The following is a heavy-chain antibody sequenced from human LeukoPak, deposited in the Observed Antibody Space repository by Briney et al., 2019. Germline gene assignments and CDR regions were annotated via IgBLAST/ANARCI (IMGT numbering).Heavy chain of an antibody. CDR2: ISAYNGNT. CDR1: GYTFTSYG. CDR3: ARGLTYYYDSSGSTYNWFDP. V-gene: IGHV1-18*01. J-gene: IGHJ5*02. D-gene: IGHD3-22*01. Sequence: EASVKVSCKASGYTFTSYGISWVRQAPGQWLEWMGWISAYNGNTNYAQKLQGRVTTTTDTSTSTAYMELRSLRSDDTAVYYCARGLTYYYDSSGSTYNWFDPWGQGTLVTVSS.